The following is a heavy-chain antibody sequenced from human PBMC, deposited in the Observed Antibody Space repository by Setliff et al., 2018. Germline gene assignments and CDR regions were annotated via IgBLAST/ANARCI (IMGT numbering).Heavy chain of an antibody. D-gene: IGHD5-18*01. CDR3: AKKDTAMVPRGNWFDP. CDR2: IKNKVNTFST. CDR1: GFTFSDYG. V-gene: IGHV3-72*01. J-gene: IGHJ5*02. Sequence: PGGSLRLSCAASGFTFSDYGMHWVRQAPGKGLEWVGRIKNKVNTFSTQYAASVNGRFSISRDDSKSSLYLQMNSLKSEDTAVYYCAKKDTAMVPRGNWFDPWGQGTLVTVSS.